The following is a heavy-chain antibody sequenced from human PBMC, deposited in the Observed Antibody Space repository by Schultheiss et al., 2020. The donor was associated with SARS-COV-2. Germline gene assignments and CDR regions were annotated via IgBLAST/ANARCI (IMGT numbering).Heavy chain of an antibody. V-gene: IGHV3-48*04. J-gene: IGHJ5*02. CDR1: GFTFSNAW. Sequence: GGSLRLSCAASGFTFSNAWMSWVRQVPGKGLEWVSYISSSSSTIYYADSVKGRFTISRDNAKNSLYLQMNSLRAEDTAVYYCARGGGRIAVSAWGQGALVTVSS. D-gene: IGHD6-19*01. CDR3: ARGGGRIAVSA. CDR2: ISSSSSTI.